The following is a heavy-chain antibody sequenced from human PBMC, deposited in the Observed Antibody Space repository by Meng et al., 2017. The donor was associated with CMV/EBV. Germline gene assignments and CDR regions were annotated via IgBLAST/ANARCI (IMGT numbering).Heavy chain of an antibody. J-gene: IGHJ4*02. CDR2: IYYSGST. V-gene: IGHV4-39*07. D-gene: IGHD3-3*01. Sequence: SETLSLTCTVSGGSISSSSYYWGWIRQPPGTGLEWIGSIYYSGSTYYNPSLKSRVTISVDTSKNQFSLKLSSVTAADTAVYYCARDPFSRGVVNSAFDYWGQGTLVTVSS. CDR3: ARDPFSRGVVNSAFDY. CDR1: GGSISSSSYY.